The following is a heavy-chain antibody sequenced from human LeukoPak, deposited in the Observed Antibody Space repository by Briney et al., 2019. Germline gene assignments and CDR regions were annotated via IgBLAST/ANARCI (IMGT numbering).Heavy chain of an antibody. CDR3: ARGTMVRRVINYMDV. CDR2: IYPGDSDT. CDR1: GYSFTSYW. Sequence: GESLKISCKGSGYSFTSYWIGWVRQMPGKGLEWMGIIYPGDSDTRYSPSFQGQVTISADKSISTAYLQWSSLKASDTAMYYCARGTMVRRVINYMDVWGKGTTVTVSS. J-gene: IGHJ6*03. D-gene: IGHD3-10*01. V-gene: IGHV5-51*01.